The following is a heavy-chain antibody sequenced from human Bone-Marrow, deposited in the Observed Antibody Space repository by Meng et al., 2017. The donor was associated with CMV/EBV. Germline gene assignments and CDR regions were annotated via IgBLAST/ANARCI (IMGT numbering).Heavy chain of an antibody. V-gene: IGHV3-7*01. J-gene: IGHJ5*02. CDR3: VRGFWGP. D-gene: IGHD3-16*01. Sequence: GGSLRLSCGASGFSFSDSWMSWVRQAPGKGLEWVANIDQHGSEKYYADSVKGRFTISRDNAKNSLYLQMNSLRAEDTAMYYCVRGFWGPWGQGTRVTVSS. CDR1: GFSFSDSW. CDR2: IDQHGSEK.